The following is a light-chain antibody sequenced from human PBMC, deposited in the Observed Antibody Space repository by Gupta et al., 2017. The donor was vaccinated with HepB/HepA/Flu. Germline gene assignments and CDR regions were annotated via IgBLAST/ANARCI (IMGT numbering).Light chain of an antibody. V-gene: IGLV1-51*01. CDR1: SSNIGNNY. Sequence: GTISCSGSSSNIGNNYVSWYQQLPGTAPKLLLYDNNKRPSGIPDRFSGSKSGTSATLGITGLQTGDEADYYCGTWDSSLSAWVFGGGTRLTVL. CDR3: GTWDSSLSAWV. CDR2: DNN. J-gene: IGLJ3*02.